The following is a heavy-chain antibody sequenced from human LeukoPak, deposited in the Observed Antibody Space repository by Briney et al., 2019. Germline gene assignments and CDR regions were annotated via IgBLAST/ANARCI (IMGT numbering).Heavy chain of an antibody. CDR2: IYSGGST. D-gene: IGHD3-3*01. CDR1: GFTVSSNY. J-gene: IGHJ3*02. V-gene: IGHV3-66*01. CDR3: ARDGTIFGVVMVAFDI. Sequence: GGSLRLSCAASGFTVSSNYMSWVRQAPGKGLEWVSVIYSGGSTYYADSVKGRFTISRDNSKNTLYLQMNSLRAEDTAVYYCARDGTIFGVVMVAFDIWGQGTMVTVSS.